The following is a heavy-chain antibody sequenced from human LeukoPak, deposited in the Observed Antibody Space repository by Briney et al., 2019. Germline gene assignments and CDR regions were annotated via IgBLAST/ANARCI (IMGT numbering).Heavy chain of an antibody. Sequence: SETLSLTCTVSGGSISGYYWSWIRQPPGKGLEYIAYIYYSGSTDYNPSLKSRVTISVDTSKNQFSLKLSSVTAADTAVYYCARGISRRYYYGSGSYSFDYWGQGTLVTVSS. J-gene: IGHJ4*02. CDR2: IYYSGST. D-gene: IGHD3-10*01. CDR3: ARGISRRYYYGSGSYSFDY. CDR1: GGSISGYY. V-gene: IGHV4-59*12.